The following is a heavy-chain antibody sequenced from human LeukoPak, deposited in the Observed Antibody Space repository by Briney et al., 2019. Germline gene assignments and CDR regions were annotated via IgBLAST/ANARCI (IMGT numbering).Heavy chain of an antibody. Sequence: GGSLRLSCAASGFTFSNYEMNWVRQAPGKGLEWVSYISSSGSTIYYADSVKGRFTISRDNAKNSLYLQMNSLRAEDTAVYYCASGYYYDSSGYPAHAFDIWGQGTMVTVSS. J-gene: IGHJ3*02. CDR1: GFTFSNYE. D-gene: IGHD3-22*01. CDR2: ISSSGSTI. V-gene: IGHV3-48*03. CDR3: ASGYYYDSSGYPAHAFDI.